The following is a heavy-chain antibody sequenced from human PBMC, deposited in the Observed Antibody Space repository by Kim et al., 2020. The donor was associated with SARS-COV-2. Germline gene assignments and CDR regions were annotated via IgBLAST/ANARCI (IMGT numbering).Heavy chain of an antibody. V-gene: IGHV3-53*01. Sequence: KGRFTISRDNSKNTLYLQMNSLRAEDTVVYYCASIAAAGTPEYYYYGMDVWGQGTTVTVSS. CDR3: ASIAAAGTPEYYYYGMDV. D-gene: IGHD6-13*01. J-gene: IGHJ6*02.